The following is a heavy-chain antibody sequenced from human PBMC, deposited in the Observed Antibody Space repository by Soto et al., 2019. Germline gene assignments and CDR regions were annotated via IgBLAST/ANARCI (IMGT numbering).Heavy chain of an antibody. D-gene: IGHD5-12*01. CDR3: ARYNEYSGFDVFDY. V-gene: IGHV4-59*01. Sequence: QVQLRESGPGLVKPSETLSLTCTVSGGSISSYYWSWIRQPPGKGLQWIGYIYNTGSTNCNPSLESRVTISVDTSKNQFSLKLSSVTAADTAVYYCARYNEYSGFDVFDYWGQGALVTVSS. J-gene: IGHJ4*02. CDR1: GGSISSYY. CDR2: IYNTGST.